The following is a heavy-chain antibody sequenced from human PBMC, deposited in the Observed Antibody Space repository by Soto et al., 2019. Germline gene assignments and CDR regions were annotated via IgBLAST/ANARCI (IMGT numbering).Heavy chain of an antibody. J-gene: IGHJ5*02. V-gene: IGHV3-23*01. CDR2: ISGSGGST. CDR1: GFTFSSYA. CDR3: ANPQSLRVVVFHYWFEP. D-gene: IGHD3-22*01. Sequence: GGSLRLSCAASGFTFSSYAMSWVRQAPGKRLEWVSAISGSGGSTYYADSVKGRFTISRDNSKNTLYLQMNSLRAEDTAVYSCANPQSLRVVVFHYWFEPWRQGILVTVTS.